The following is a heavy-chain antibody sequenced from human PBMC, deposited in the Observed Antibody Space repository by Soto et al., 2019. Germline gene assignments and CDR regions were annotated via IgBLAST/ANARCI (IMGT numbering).Heavy chain of an antibody. J-gene: IGHJ4*02. Sequence: QVQLVQYEAEVKKPGASVKVSCKTSGYTFTGYGIIWVRQAPGQGLEWMGWISPYNGNTNLVQKLQGRVTMTTDTSTSTAYMELRSLISDDTAVYYCARDNYYDSGGLFDEWGQGTLVTVSS. CDR2: ISPYNGNT. CDR3: ARDNYYDSGGLFDE. V-gene: IGHV1-18*01. D-gene: IGHD3-22*01. CDR1: GYTFTGYG.